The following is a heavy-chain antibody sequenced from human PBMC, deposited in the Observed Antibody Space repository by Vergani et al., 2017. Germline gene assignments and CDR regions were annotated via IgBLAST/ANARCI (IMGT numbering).Heavy chain of an antibody. CDR2: IAGRGDST. CDR3: AKGAQPVSYFDSRFDS. J-gene: IGHJ4*02. CDR1: GFIFNNYA. D-gene: IGHD3-22*01. Sequence: HLLESGGGLVQPGGSLRLSCAASGFIFNNYAMNWVRQAPGKGLEWVSGIAGRGDSTDNADSVKGRFTISRDNSKNTLYLQMNSLRAEDTAIYYCAKGAQPVSYFDSRFDSWGQGTLVVVSS. V-gene: IGHV3-23*01.